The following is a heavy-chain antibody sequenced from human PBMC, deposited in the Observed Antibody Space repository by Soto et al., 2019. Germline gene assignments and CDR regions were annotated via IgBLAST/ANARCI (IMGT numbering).Heavy chain of an antibody. D-gene: IGHD3-16*01. V-gene: IGHV3-15*01. CDR1: GFTFSNAW. Sequence: PGGSLRLSCAASGFTFSNAWMSWVRQAPGKGLEWVGRIKSKTDGGTTDYAAPVKGRFTISRDDSKNTLYLQMNSLKTEDTAVYYCTTDHVWNLYYYYYGMDVWGQGTTVTVSS. J-gene: IGHJ6*02. CDR2: IKSKTDGGTT. CDR3: TTDHVWNLYYYYYGMDV.